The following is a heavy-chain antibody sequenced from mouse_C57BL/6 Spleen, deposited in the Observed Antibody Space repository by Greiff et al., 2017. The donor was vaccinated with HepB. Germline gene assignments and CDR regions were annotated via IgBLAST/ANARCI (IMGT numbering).Heavy chain of an antibody. J-gene: IGHJ2*01. V-gene: IGHV5-4*01. CDR2: ISDGGSYT. Sequence: EVQLVESGGGLVKPGGSLKLSCAASGFTFSSYAMSWVRQTPEKRLEWVATISDGGSYTYYPDNVKGRFTISRDNAKNNLYLQMSHLKSEDTAMYYCARDHAGKDYWGQGTTLTVSS. CDR3: ARDHAGKDY. CDR1: GFTFSSYA. D-gene: IGHD4-1*01.